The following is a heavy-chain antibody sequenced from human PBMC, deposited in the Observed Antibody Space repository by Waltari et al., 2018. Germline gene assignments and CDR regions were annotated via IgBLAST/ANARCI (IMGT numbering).Heavy chain of an antibody. D-gene: IGHD4-17*01. V-gene: IGHV1-18*01. Sequence: QVQLVPSGAEVQKPGASVKVSCTASGYTFTRYGLSWVRHAPGHGIEWMGWITPDKVTTKYAQKFKVGVTMTNVPSTSTASMELRSLRSDDTAFDNWSSTATVTTRRPFDSWGQGTMVTVSS. CDR2: ITPDKVTT. CDR3: SSTATVTTRRPFDS. CDR1: GYTFTRYG. J-gene: IGHJ3*02.